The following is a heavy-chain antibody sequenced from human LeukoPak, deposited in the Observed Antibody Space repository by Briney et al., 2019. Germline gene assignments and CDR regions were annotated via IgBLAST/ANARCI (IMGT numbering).Heavy chain of an antibody. D-gene: IGHD4-17*01. CDR3: ARGSVRLDY. Sequence: TLSPTSTVSGDSISSSHNYRSWIRQPAGKGLQWIGRISPSGSTIYNPSLKSRVTLSVDTSKNQCSLKLTSVAAAHAAIFYSARGSVRLDYWGQGTLVTVSS. CDR2: ISPSGST. J-gene: IGHJ4*02. V-gene: IGHV4-61*02. CDR1: GDSISSSHNY.